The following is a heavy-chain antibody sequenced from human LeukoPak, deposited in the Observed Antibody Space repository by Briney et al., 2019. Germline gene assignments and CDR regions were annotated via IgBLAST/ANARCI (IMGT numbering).Heavy chain of an antibody. V-gene: IGHV4-34*01. CDR2: INHSGST. J-gene: IGHJ1*01. D-gene: IGHD6-13*01. CDR1: GGSFSGYY. Sequence: PSETLSLTCAVYGGSFSGYYWSWIRQPPGKGLEWIGEINHSGSTNYNPSLKSRVTISVDTSKNQFSLKLSSVTAADTAVYYCAREARIAAAGTRYFQHWGQGTLVTVSS. CDR3: AREARIAAAGTRYFQH.